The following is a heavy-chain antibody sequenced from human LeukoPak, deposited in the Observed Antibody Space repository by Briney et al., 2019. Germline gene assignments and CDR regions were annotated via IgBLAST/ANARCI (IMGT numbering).Heavy chain of an antibody. CDR2: INPNSGGT. V-gene: IGHV1-2*02. CDR1: GYTFTGYY. D-gene: IGHD3-22*01. J-gene: IGHJ3*02. CDR3: ARGGYYDSSGAFDI. Sequence: SVKFSCKASGYTFTGYYMHWVRQAPGQGLEWMGWINPNSGGTNYAQKFQGRVTMTRDTSISTAYMELSRLRSDDTAVYYCARGGYYDSSGAFDIWGQGTMVTVSS.